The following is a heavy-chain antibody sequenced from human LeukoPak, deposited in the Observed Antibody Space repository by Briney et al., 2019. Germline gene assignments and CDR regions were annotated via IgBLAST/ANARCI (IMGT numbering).Heavy chain of an antibody. D-gene: IGHD3-22*01. Sequence: ASVKVSCKASGGTFSSYAISWVRQAPGQGLEWMGIIDPSDGSTSYAQNLQGRVTMTRDTTTSTVYLELSSLRSEDTAVYYCAKDASSSSSWYVPGYGWFDPWGQGTLVTVSS. CDR1: GGTFSSYA. CDR3: AKDASSSSSWYVPGYGWFDP. V-gene: IGHV1-46*01. J-gene: IGHJ5*02. CDR2: IDPSDGST.